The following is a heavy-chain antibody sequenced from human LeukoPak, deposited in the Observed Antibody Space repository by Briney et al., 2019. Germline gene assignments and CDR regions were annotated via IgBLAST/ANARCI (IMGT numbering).Heavy chain of an antibody. CDR2: INPSGGST. J-gene: IGHJ5*02. D-gene: IGHD2-15*01. Sequence: ASVKVSCKASGYTFTSYYMHWVRQAPGQGLEWMGIINPSGGSTSYAQKFQGRVTMTRDTSTSTVYMELSSLRSEDTAVYYCARVGPRYCSGGSCPNWFDPWGQGTLVTVSS. CDR3: ARVGPRYCSGGSCPNWFDP. CDR1: GYTFTSYY. V-gene: IGHV1-46*01.